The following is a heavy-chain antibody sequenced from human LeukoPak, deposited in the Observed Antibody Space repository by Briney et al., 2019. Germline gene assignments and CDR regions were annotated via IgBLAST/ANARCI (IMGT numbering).Heavy chain of an antibody. CDR2: ISSDGSNK. CDR3: AKGDGYNLRVSH. D-gene: IGHD5-24*01. Sequence: GRSLRLSCAASGFTFSSYVMHWVRQAPGKGLEWVAVISSDGSNKHYADSVKGRFTISRDNSKNTLRLQMNSLRVEDTAVYYCAKGDGYNLRVSHWGQGTLVTVSS. J-gene: IGHJ4*02. CDR1: GFTFSSYV. V-gene: IGHV3-30*18.